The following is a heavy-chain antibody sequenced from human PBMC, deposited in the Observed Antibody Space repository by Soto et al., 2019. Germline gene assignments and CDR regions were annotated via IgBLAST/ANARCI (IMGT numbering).Heavy chain of an antibody. CDR1: GFTFIGYG. CDR3: AKDQRDYYYDSSGYSYYYYYGMDV. CDR2: ISYDGSNK. J-gene: IGHJ6*02. Sequence: PAGCLGLSCAASGFTFIGYGMHWVRQAPGKGLDCVAVISYDGSNKYYADSVKGRFTISRDNSKNTLYLQMNSLRAEDTAVYYCAKDQRDYYYDSSGYSYYYYYGMDVWGQGTTVTVSS. D-gene: IGHD3-22*01. V-gene: IGHV3-30*18.